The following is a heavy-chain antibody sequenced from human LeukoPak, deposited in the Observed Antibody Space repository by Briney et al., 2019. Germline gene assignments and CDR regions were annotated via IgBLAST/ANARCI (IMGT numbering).Heavy chain of an antibody. J-gene: IGHJ3*02. CDR1: GYTFTSYG. CDR2: ISAYNGNT. CDR3: ARDSPGYYYDSSGYYASDAFDI. Sequence: GASVKVSCKASGYTFTSYGISWVRQAPGQGLEWMGWISAYNGNTNHAQKLQGRITMTTDTSTSTAYMELRSLRSDDKAVYYCARDSPGYYYDSSGYYASDAFDIWGQGTMVTVSS. D-gene: IGHD3-22*01. V-gene: IGHV1-18*01.